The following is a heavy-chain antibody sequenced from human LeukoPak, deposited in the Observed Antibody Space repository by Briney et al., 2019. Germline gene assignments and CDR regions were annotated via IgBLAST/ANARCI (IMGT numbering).Heavy chain of an antibody. V-gene: IGHV3-48*03. CDR2: ISGSGDLV. CDR1: EFTSVIN. Sequence: GGSLKLSCPAPEFTSVINKINWFRKAPGKGLEWLAYISGSGDLVHYADSVKGRFTISGDNAKNAVYLQMNSLRVEDTATYYCVQVQFWGQGTLVTVSS. CDR3: VQVQF. D-gene: IGHD4-11*01. J-gene: IGHJ1*01.